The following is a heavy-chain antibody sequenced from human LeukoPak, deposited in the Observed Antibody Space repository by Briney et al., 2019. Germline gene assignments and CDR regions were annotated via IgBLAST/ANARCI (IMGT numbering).Heavy chain of an antibody. D-gene: IGHD6-13*01. CDR1: GGTFSSYA. V-gene: IGHV1-69*05. CDR2: IIPIFGTA. CDR3: ARALAAAGPLLFDP. J-gene: IGHJ5*02. Sequence: ASVKVSCKASGGTFSSYAISWVRQAPGQGLEWMGRIIPIFGTANYAQKFQGRVTITTDESTSTAYMELSSLRSEDTAVYYCARALAAAGPLLFDPWGQGTLVTVSS.